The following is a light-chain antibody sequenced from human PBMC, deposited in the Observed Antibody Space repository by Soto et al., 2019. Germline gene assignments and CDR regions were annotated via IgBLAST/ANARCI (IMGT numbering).Light chain of an antibody. V-gene: IGKV3-20*01. J-gene: IGKJ1*01. CDR2: GAS. Sequence: EIVLTQSPGTLSLSPGERATLSCSASMRMIRRYLAGYHENAGHAPRPHIYGASSRATGIPERLCSSGSATDLTPSITRLESEDFAVYYCQHYGSSTQTVGQGTKVDI. CDR3: QHYGSSTQT. CDR1: MRMIRRY.